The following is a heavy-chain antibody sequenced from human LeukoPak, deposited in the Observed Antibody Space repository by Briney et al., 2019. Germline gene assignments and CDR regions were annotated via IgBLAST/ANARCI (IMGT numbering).Heavy chain of an antibody. D-gene: IGHD3-22*01. CDR3: ARSYYYDSSGYYYDFDY. V-gene: IGHV1-2*02. J-gene: IGHJ4*02. CDR2: INPNSGGT. CDR1: GYTFTGYY. Sequence: ASVKVSCKASGYTFTGYYMHLVRQAPGHALEWVGGINPNSGGTNYAQKFQGGVTMTRDTSISTAYMELSRLRSDDTAVYYCARSYYYDSSGYYYDFDYWGQGTLVTVSS.